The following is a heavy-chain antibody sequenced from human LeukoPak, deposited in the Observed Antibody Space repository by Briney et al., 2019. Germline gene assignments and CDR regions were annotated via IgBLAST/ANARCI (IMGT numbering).Heavy chain of an antibody. D-gene: IGHD3-22*01. Sequence: ASVKVSCKVSGYTLTELSMHWVRQAPGKGLEWMGGFDPEDGETIYAQKFQGRVTMTEDTSTDTAYMELSSLRSEDTAVYYCATRGFDSSGYYSKARGAFDIWGQGTMVTVSS. CDR1: GYTLTELS. J-gene: IGHJ3*02. CDR2: FDPEDGET. V-gene: IGHV1-24*01. CDR3: ATRGFDSSGYYSKARGAFDI.